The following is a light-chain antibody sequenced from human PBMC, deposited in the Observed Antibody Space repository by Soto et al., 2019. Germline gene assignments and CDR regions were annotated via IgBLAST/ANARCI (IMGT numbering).Light chain of an antibody. J-gene: IGKJ1*01. V-gene: IGKV1-27*01. CDR3: QKYYRAPWA. CDR1: QGISNY. CDR2: AAS. Sequence: DIQLTQCPSSLSASVGDRVTITCRASQGISNYLAWYQQKPGKVPKLLIYAASTLQSGVPSRFSGSGSGTDFTLTISSLQPEDVATYYCQKYYRAPWACGQGTKVDIK.